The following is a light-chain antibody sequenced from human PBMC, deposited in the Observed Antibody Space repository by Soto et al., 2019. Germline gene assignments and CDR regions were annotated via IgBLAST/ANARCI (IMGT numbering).Light chain of an antibody. CDR3: CSYASSSTYV. CDR2: EGT. J-gene: IGLJ1*01. CDR1: SSDVGSYNL. V-gene: IGLV2-23*01. Sequence: QSVLTQPASVSGSPGQSITISCTGTSSDVGSYNLVSWYQQHPGKAPKLMIYEGTKRPSGVSDRFSGSRSGNTAPLTISGLQAEDEADYYCCSYASSSTYVFGTGTKVTVL.